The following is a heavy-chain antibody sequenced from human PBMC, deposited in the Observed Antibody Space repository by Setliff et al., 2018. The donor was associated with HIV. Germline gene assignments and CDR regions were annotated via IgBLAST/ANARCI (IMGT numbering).Heavy chain of an antibody. CDR1: GGSISSGSYY. D-gene: IGHD4-17*01. J-gene: IGHJ4*02. V-gene: IGHV4-61*09. CDR3: ARITVTNLYYFDY. Sequence: PSETLSLTCTVSGGSISSGSYYWSWIRQPAGEGLEWIGHIYTSGSTNYNPSLKSRVTISVDTSKNQFSLKLSSVTAADTAVYYCARITVTNLYYFDYWGQGTLVTVSS. CDR2: IYTSGST.